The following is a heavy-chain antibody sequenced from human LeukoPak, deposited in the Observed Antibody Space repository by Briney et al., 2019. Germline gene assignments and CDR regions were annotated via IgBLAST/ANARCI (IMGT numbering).Heavy chain of an antibody. D-gene: IGHD3-9*01. V-gene: IGHV3-7*03. CDR1: GFTFSSHW. CDR3: ARDYTGYFP. CDR2: IKADGSEK. Sequence: PGESLRLSCAGSGFTFSSHWMSWVRQAPGKGLEWVANIKADGSEKYYVDSVKGRFTISRDNAKNSLYLQMNSLRAEDTAVYYCARDYTGYFPWGQGTLVIVSS. J-gene: IGHJ5*02.